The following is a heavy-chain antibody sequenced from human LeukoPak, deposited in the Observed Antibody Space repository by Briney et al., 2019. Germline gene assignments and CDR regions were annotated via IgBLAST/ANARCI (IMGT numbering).Heavy chain of an antibody. J-gene: IGHJ4*02. D-gene: IGHD4-17*01. CDR2: ISSSSSTI. CDR3: RAVATVTSFDY. CDR1: GFTFSSYA. V-gene: IGHV3-23*01. Sequence: PGGSLRLSCAASGFTFSSYAMSWVRQAPGKGLEWVSYISSSSSTIYYADSVKGRFTISRDNSKNTLYLQMNSLRAEDTAVYYCRAVATVTSFDYWGQGTLVTVSS.